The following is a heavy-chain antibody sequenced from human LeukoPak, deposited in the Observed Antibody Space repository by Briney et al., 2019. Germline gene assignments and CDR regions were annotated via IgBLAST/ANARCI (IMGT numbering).Heavy chain of an antibody. CDR2: ISSSSSTI. CDR1: GFTFSSYS. V-gene: IGHV3-48*04. CDR3: ARDPQGDGDIWFDP. J-gene: IGHJ5*02. D-gene: IGHD3-16*01. Sequence: GGSLRLSCAASGFTFSSYSMNWVRQAPGKGLEWVSYISSSSSTIYYADSVKGRFTISRDNAKNSLYLQMNSLRAEDTAVYYCARDPQGDGDIWFDPWGQGTLVTVSS.